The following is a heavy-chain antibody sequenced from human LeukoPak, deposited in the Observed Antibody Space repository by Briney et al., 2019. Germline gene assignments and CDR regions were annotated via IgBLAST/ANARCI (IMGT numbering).Heavy chain of an antibody. Sequence: GASVKVSRKASGYTFTGYYMHWVRQAPGLGLEWMGWINPNSGGTNYAQKFQGRVTMTRDTSISTAYMELSRLRSDDTAVYYCARVGVVGAPRVFDYWGQGTLVTVSS. CDR1: GYTFTGYY. CDR2: INPNSGGT. D-gene: IGHD1-26*01. V-gene: IGHV1-2*02. CDR3: ARVGVVGAPRVFDY. J-gene: IGHJ4*02.